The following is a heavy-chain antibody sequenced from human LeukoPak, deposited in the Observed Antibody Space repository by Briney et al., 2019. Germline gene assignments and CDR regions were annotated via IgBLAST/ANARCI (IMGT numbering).Heavy chain of an antibody. D-gene: IGHD3-22*01. J-gene: IGHJ3*02. CDR3: ARDGGDYYDSSGYSDAFDI. Sequence: ASVKVSCKASGYTFTSYGISWVRQAPGQGLEWMGWISAYNGNTNYAQKLQGRVTMTTDTSTSTAYMELRSLRSDDTAVYYCARDGGDYYDSSGYSDAFDIWGQGTMVTVS. CDR1: GYTFTSYG. CDR2: ISAYNGNT. V-gene: IGHV1-18*01.